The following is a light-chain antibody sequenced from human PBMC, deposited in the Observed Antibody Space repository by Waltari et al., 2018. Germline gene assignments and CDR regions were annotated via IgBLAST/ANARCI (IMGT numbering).Light chain of an antibody. CDR2: KVS. J-gene: IGKJ2*01. V-gene: IGKV2-30*01. CDR1: ESLLFSDGNTY. Sequence: VVMTQSPLSLPVTLGQPASISCRSSESLLFSDGNTYLNWFHQRPGQSPRRLSYKVSNRDSGVPDRFSGSGSDTVFTLKISRVDAEEVGVYYCMQGTHWPVYTFGQGTRLEIK. CDR3: MQGTHWPVYT.